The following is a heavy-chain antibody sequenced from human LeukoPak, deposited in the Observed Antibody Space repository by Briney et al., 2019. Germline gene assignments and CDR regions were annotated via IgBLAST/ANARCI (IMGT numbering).Heavy chain of an antibody. Sequence: GGSLRLSCAASGFTFSSYWMSWVRQAPGKGLEWVANIKQDGSEKYYVDSVKGRFTISRDNAKNSLYLQMNSLRAEDTAVYYCARDRDSSSYEWSRGDYWGQGTLVTVSS. V-gene: IGHV3-7*01. D-gene: IGHD6-13*01. CDR3: ARDRDSSSYEWSRGDY. J-gene: IGHJ4*02. CDR1: GFTFSSYW. CDR2: IKQDGSEK.